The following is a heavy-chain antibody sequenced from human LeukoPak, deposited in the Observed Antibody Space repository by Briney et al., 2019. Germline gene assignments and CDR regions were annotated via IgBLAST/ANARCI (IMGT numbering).Heavy chain of an antibody. Sequence: PSETLSLTCTVSGGSISSYYWSWIRQPPGEGLEWIGYIYYSGSTNYNPSLKSRVTISVDTSKNQFSLKLSSVTAADTAVYYCARVGRSRVYFDYWGQGTLVTVSS. J-gene: IGHJ4*02. CDR1: GGSISSYY. CDR2: IYYSGST. D-gene: IGHD1-26*01. CDR3: ARVGRSRVYFDY. V-gene: IGHV4-59*01.